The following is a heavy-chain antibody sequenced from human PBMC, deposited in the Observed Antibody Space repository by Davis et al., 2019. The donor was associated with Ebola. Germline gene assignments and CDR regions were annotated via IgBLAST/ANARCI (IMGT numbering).Heavy chain of an antibody. CDR2: IYPGDSDT. CDR1: GYSFTSYW. Sequence: GESLKISCQGSGYSFTSYWIGWVRQLPGKGLEWMGIIYPGDSDTRYSPSFQGQVTISAEKSISTAYLQWSSLKASDTAMYYCARSDYRNYYYYYGMDVWGQGTTVTVSS. J-gene: IGHJ6*02. V-gene: IGHV5-51*01. CDR3: ARSDYRNYYYYYGMDV. D-gene: IGHD4-11*01.